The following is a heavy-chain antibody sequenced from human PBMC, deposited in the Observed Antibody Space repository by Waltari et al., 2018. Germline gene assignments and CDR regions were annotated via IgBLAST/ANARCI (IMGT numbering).Heavy chain of an antibody. CDR3: ARHGAVAGWGDY. CDR1: GYPIRSSNY. Sequence: QVQLQESGPGLVKPSETLSLTCAVSGYPIRSSNYWGWIRQPPGKGLEWSGSIYHSGSTYYLPSLTSRVTLSVDTSKNQFSLTLSSLSAADTAVYYCARHGAVAGWGDYWGQGPLVTVSS. V-gene: IGHV4-38-2*01. CDR2: IYHSGST. J-gene: IGHJ4*02. D-gene: IGHD6-19*01.